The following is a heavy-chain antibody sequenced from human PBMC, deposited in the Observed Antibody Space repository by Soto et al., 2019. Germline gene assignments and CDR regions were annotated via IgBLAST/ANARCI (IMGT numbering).Heavy chain of an antibody. D-gene: IGHD3-16*01. Sequence: QVQLVESGGGVVQPGRSLRLSCAASGFTFSSFAMHWVRQAPGKGLEWVAVISYDGSVKYYADSVKGRFTISRDNSKNSLYLQMNSLSAEDTAVYYCARAYEGYYFDYWGQGTLVTVSS. CDR1: GFTFSSFA. J-gene: IGHJ4*02. CDR2: ISYDGSVK. CDR3: ARAYEGYYFDY. V-gene: IGHV3-30-3*01.